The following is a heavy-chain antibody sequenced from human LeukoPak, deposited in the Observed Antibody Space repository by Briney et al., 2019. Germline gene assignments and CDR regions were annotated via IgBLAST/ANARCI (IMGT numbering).Heavy chain of an antibody. Sequence: PGRSLRLSCAASGFTFSSYGMHWVRQAPGKGLEWVAVISYDGSNKYYADSVKGRFTISRDNSKNTLYLQMNSLRAEDTAVYYCAKDWTHGDTENYWGQGTLVTVSS. J-gene: IGHJ4*02. CDR1: GFTFSSYG. CDR3: AKDWTHGDTENY. V-gene: IGHV3-30*18. D-gene: IGHD4-17*01. CDR2: ISYDGSNK.